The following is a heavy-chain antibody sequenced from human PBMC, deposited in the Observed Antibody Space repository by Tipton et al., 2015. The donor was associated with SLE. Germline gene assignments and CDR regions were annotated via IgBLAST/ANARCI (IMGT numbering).Heavy chain of an antibody. V-gene: IGHV3-21*01. CDR2: MSRAGDYI. D-gene: IGHD6-13*01. CDR3: ARGEDSSSWYFDY. J-gene: IGHJ4*02. Sequence: SLRLSCVASGFTFSVYSMSWVRQAPGKGLEWVSSMSRAGDYIQFADSVKGRFTISRDNAKNSLYLQMNSLRAEDTAVYYCARGEDSSSWYFDYWGQGTLVTVSS. CDR1: GFTFSVYS.